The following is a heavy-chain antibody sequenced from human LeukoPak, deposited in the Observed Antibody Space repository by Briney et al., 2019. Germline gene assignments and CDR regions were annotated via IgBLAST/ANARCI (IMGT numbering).Heavy chain of an antibody. CDR1: GFTFSSYS. CDR3: ARVGGSGWVFDY. V-gene: IGHV3-21*01. Sequence: GGSLRLSCAASGFTFSSYSMNWVRQAPGKGLEWVSSISSSSSYIYYADSVKGRFTISRDNAKNSLYLQMNSLRAEDTAVYYCARVGGSGWVFDYWGQGTLVTVSS. J-gene: IGHJ4*02. D-gene: IGHD6-19*01. CDR2: ISSSSSYI.